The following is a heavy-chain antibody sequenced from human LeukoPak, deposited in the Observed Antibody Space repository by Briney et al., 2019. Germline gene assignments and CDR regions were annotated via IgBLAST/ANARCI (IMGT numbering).Heavy chain of an antibody. V-gene: IGHV3-48*03. J-gene: IGHJ6*04. CDR1: GFTFSSYE. CDR2: ISSSGSTI. CDR3: ANLGRGTTYYYYGMDV. D-gene: IGHD1/OR15-1a*01. Sequence: GGSLRLSCAAPGFTFSSYEMNWVRQAPGKGLEWVSYISSSGSTIYYADSVKGRFTISRDNAKNSLYLQMNSLRAEDTAVYYCANLGRGTTYYYYGMDVWGKGTTVTVSS.